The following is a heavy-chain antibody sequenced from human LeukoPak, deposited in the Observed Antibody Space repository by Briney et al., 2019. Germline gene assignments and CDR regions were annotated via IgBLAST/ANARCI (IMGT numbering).Heavy chain of an antibody. CDR2: INPNSGGT. D-gene: IGHD5-24*01. Sequence: ASVKVSCKASGYTFTRYGISWVRQAPGQGLEWMGWINPNSGGTNYAQKFQGRVTMTRDTSISTAYMELSRLRSDDTAVYYCARDYREGASWSQGTLVTVSS. V-gene: IGHV1-2*02. CDR1: GYTFTRYG. J-gene: IGHJ5*02. CDR3: ARDYREGAS.